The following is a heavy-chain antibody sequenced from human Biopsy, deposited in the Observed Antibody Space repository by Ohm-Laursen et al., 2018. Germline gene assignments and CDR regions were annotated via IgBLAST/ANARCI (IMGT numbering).Heavy chain of an antibody. CDR1: GGTFSNYG. CDR3: ATKLTGYFHH. V-gene: IGHV1-69*06. D-gene: IGHD3-9*01. Sequence: ASVKVSCKVPGGTFSNYGVNWVRQAPGQGLEWLGGNIPILGTGNYAQKFQDRVAVAADTSTSTATMELRSLRSDDTAVYYCATKLTGYFHHWGQRTLVIVSS. CDR2: NIPILGTG. J-gene: IGHJ1*01.